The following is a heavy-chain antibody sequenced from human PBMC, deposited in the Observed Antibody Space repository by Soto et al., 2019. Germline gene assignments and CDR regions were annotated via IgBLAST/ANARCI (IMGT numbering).Heavy chain of an antibody. V-gene: IGHV3-23*01. CDR1: GFTFISYA. D-gene: IGHD3-10*01. J-gene: IGHJ4*02. CDR3: AKTTLLWFGELWGAFDY. Sequence: GGSLRLSCAASGFTFISYAMTWVRQAPGKGLEWVSGISGSGGSTFYADSVKGRFTISRDTSKNTLYLQMNSLRVEDTAVYYCAKTTLLWFGELWGAFDYWGQGTLVTVSS. CDR2: ISGSGGST.